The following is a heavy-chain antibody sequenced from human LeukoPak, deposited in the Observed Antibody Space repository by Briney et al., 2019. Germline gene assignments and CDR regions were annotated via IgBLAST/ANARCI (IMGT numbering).Heavy chain of an antibody. CDR3: ARGGGYSGYDLYYFDY. CDR1: GGSIGSGSYY. D-gene: IGHD5-12*01. V-gene: IGHV4-61*02. CDR2: IYTSGST. J-gene: IGHJ4*02. Sequence: PSETLSLTCTVSGGSIGSGSYYWSWIRQPAGKGPEWIGRIYTSGSTNYNPSLKSRVTISVDTSKNQFSLKLSSVTAADTAVYYCARGGGYSGYDLYYFDYWGQGTLVTVSS.